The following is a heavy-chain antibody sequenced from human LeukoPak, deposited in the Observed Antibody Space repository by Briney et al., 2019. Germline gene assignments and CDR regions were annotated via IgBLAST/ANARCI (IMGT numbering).Heavy chain of an antibody. V-gene: IGHV3-21*01. Sequence: GGSLRLSCAASGFTFSSYSMNWVRQAPGKGLEWVSSVSSSSSYIYYADSVKGRFTISRDNAKNSLYLQMNSLRAEDTAVYYCARAVTYYDILTGYYLSQHDAFDIWGQGTMVTVSS. J-gene: IGHJ3*02. CDR2: VSSSSSYI. CDR3: ARAVTYYDILTGYYLSQHDAFDI. CDR1: GFTFSSYS. D-gene: IGHD3-9*01.